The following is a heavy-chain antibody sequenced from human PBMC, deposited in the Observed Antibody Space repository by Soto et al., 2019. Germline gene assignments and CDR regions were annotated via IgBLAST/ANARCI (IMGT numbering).Heavy chain of an antibody. CDR1: GYTFTSYG. Sequence: ASVKVSCKASGYTFTSYGISWVRQAPGQGLEWMGWIIPILGIANYAQKFQGRVTITADKSTSTAYMELSSLRSEDTAVYYCARARDRVVVAAHYYGMDVWGQGTTVTVSS. CDR2: IIPILGIA. V-gene: IGHV1-69*10. J-gene: IGHJ6*02. D-gene: IGHD2-15*01. CDR3: ARARDRVVVAAHYYGMDV.